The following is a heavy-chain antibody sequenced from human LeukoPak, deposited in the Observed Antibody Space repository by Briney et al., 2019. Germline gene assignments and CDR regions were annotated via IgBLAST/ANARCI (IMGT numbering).Heavy chain of an antibody. CDR1: GYSINSGFY. V-gene: IGHV4-38-2*01. CDR2: VYHIGST. J-gene: IGHJ3*01. Sequence: PSETLSLTCAVSGYSINSGFYWDWIRQPPGKGLEWIGSVYHIGSTYYNPSLKSRVTVSVDTSKNQFSLELSSVTAADTALYYCARKAYSDAFDFWGQGKMVIVAS. D-gene: IGHD2-15*01. CDR3: ARKAYSDAFDF.